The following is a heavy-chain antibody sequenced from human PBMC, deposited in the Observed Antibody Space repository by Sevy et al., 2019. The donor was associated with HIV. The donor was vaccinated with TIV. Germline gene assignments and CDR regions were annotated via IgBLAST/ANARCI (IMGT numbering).Heavy chain of an antibody. D-gene: IGHD2-21*02. CDR3: AITVSCSGDCYFFDP. Sequence: ASVKVSCKASGDSFRDYVITWVRQAPGQGLEWMAGIITISGTTNSALKFQGRVTITADESTSTASMELSRLRSEDTAVYYCAITVSCSGDCYFFDPWGHGTLVTVSS. CDR2: IITISGTT. V-gene: IGHV1-69*13. CDR1: GDSFRDYV. J-gene: IGHJ5*02.